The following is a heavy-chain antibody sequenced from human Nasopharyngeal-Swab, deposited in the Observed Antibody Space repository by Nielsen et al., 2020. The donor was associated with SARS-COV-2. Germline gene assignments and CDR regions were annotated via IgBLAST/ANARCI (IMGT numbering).Heavy chain of an antibody. V-gene: IGHV1-18*01. Sequence: ASVKVSCKASGYTFTSYGISWVRQAPGQGLEWMGWISAYNGNTNYAQKPQGRVTMTTDTSTSTAYMELRSLRSDDTAVYYCARESSSGWVGRYYFDYWGQGTLVTVSS. CDR2: ISAYNGNT. J-gene: IGHJ4*02. CDR3: ARESSSGWVGRYYFDY. D-gene: IGHD6-19*01. CDR1: GYTFTSYG.